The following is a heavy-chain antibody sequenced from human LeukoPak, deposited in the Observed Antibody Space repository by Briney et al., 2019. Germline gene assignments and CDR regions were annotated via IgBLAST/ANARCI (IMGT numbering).Heavy chain of an antibody. V-gene: IGHV1-69*05. Sequence: SVKVSCKASGGTFSSYAISWVRQAPGQGLEWMGGIIPIFGTANYAQKFQGRVTITTDESTSTAYMELSSLRSDDTAVYYCARGPDAFDIWGQGTMVTVSS. J-gene: IGHJ3*02. CDR1: GGTFSSYA. CDR2: IIPIFGTA. CDR3: ARGPDAFDI.